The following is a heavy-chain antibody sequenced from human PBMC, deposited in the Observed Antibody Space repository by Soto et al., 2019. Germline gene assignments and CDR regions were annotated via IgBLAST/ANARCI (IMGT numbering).Heavy chain of an antibody. J-gene: IGHJ2*01. CDR3: ARDLRWAVAEKSDWYLDL. Sequence: QVQLVQSGAEVKKPGSSVKVSCKASGGTFSSYAISWVRQAPGQGLEWMGGIIPIFGTANYAQKFQGRVTITADESTSTAYMELSSLRSEDTAVYYCARDLRWAVAEKSDWYLDLWGRGTLVTVSS. D-gene: IGHD6-19*01. CDR1: GGTFSSYA. CDR2: IIPIFGTA. V-gene: IGHV1-69*01.